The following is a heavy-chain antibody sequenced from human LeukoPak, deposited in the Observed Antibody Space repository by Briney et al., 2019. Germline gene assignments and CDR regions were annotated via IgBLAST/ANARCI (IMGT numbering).Heavy chain of an antibody. CDR3: ARGPGGAAGVYFDY. D-gene: IGHD2-15*01. CDR2: IYHSGNT. V-gene: IGHV4-38-2*02. J-gene: IGHJ4*02. Sequence: PSETLSLTCTVSGYSIRSGYYWGWIRQPPGKEMEWIGSIYHSGNTYYNPSLKSRVIMSVDTSKNHFSLKLSSVTAADTAVYYCARGPGGAAGVYFDYWGQGTLVAVSS. CDR1: GYSIRSGYY.